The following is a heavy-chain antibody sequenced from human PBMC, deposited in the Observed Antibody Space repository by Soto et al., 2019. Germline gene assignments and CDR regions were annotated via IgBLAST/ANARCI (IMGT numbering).Heavy chain of an antibody. D-gene: IGHD6-6*01. CDR2: IYSGGST. CDR3: ARCRPKQLVPPDV. CDR1: GFTVSSNY. V-gene: IGHV3-53*02. J-gene: IGHJ6*02. Sequence: EVQLVETRGGLIQPGGPLRLSCAATGFTVSSNYMSWVRQAPGKGLEWVSVIYSGGSTYYADSVKGRFTISRDNSKNTLYLQMNSLRAEDTAVYYCARCRPKQLVPPDVCGQGTTVTVSS.